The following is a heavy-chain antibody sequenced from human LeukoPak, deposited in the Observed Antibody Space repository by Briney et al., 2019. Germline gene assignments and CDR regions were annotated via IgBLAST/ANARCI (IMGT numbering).Heavy chain of an antibody. CDR3: ARDRNNYFDY. CDR2: IYHSGST. V-gene: IGHV4-39*07. J-gene: IGHJ4*02. Sequence: SETLSLTCTVSGDSISSSSYYWGWIRQPRGKGLEWLGSIYHSGSTYYYPSLKSRVTISVDTSKNQFSLKLSSVTAADTAVYYCARDRNNYFDYWGQGTLVTVSS. D-gene: IGHD1-14*01. CDR1: GDSISSSSYY.